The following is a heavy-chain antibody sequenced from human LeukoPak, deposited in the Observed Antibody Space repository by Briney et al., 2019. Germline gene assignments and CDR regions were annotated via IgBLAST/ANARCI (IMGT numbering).Heavy chain of an antibody. J-gene: IGHJ4*02. Sequence: PGGSLILSCAASGFTFSGSAMHWVRQASGKGLEWVGRIRSKANSYATAYAASVKGRFTISRDDSKNMAYLQMNSLKTEDTAVYYCTRPFYCSSTSCYEDYWGQGTLVTVSS. V-gene: IGHV3-73*01. CDR3: TRPFYCSSTSCYEDY. CDR2: IRSKANSYAT. CDR1: GFTFSGSA. D-gene: IGHD2-2*01.